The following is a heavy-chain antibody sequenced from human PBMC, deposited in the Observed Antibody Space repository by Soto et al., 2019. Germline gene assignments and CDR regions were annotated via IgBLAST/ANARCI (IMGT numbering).Heavy chain of an antibody. Sequence: SVEVSCKXSGGTFSSYAISWVRQAPGQGLEWMGGIIPIFGTANYAQKFQGRVTVTADKSTSTAYMELSSLRSEDTAVHYCASGVAARPYNWFDPWGQGTLVTVSS. D-gene: IGHD6-6*01. CDR2: IIPIFGTA. CDR3: ASGVAARPYNWFDP. CDR1: GGTFSSYA. V-gene: IGHV1-69*06. J-gene: IGHJ5*02.